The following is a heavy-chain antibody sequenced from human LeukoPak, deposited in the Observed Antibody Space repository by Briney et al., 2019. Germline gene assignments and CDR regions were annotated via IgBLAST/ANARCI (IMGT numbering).Heavy chain of an antibody. D-gene: IGHD2-2*01. CDR3: ARAAGYCSSTSCYGGFDY. CDR1: GGSFSGYY. Sequence: SETLSLTCAVYGGSFSGYYWSWIRQPPGKGLEWIGEINHSGSANYNPSLKSRVTISVDTSKNQFSLKLSSVTAADTAVYYCARAAGYCSSTSCYGGFDYWGQGTLVTVSS. J-gene: IGHJ4*02. V-gene: IGHV4-34*01. CDR2: INHSGSA.